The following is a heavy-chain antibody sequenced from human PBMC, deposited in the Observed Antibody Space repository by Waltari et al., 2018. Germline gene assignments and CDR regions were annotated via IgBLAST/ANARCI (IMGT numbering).Heavy chain of an antibody. D-gene: IGHD1-7*01. Sequence: EVQLLESGGGLVKPGGTLSLTCAASGFTFSSYWMSWVRQPPGKGLEWVANIKQGGSGKCQVAISKDRSTISRAKAKSSVYPAVNSLNAGDTAEYYWSRDPGTASPRVYYFDSWGQGTLVTVSS. CDR3: SRDPGTASPRVYYFDS. V-gene: IGHV3-7*01. J-gene: IGHJ4*02. CDR1: GFTFSSYW. CDR2: IKQGGSGK.